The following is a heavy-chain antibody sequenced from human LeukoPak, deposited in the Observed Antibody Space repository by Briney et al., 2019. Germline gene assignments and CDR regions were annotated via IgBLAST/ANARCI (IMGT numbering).Heavy chain of an antibody. CDR2: INHSGST. V-gene: IGHV4-34*01. D-gene: IGHD3-22*01. J-gene: IGHJ4*02. CDR3: ARGGNYYDSSGYYTSY. CDR1: GGSFSGYY. Sequence: ASETLSLTCAVYGGSFSGYYWSWIRQPPGKGLEWIGEINHSGSTNYNPSLKSRVTISVDTSKNQFSLKLSSVTAADTAVYYCARGGNYYDSSGYYTSYWGQGTLVTVSS.